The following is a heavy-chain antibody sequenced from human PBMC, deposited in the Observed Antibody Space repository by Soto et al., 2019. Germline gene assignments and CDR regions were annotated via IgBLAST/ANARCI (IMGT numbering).Heavy chain of an antibody. CDR2: INPNSGDT. CDR1: GYTFTGYY. D-gene: IGHD5-12*01. V-gene: IGHV1-2*02. J-gene: IGHJ6*02. CDR3: AKGGAIVATGTRVYLYNAMDV. Sequence: ASVKVSCKASGYTFTGYYVHWVRQAPGQGLEWMGWINPNSGDTYLAQRFQGRVTMNRDTSIGTAYMKLRGLTSDDTAEYYCAKGGAIVATGTRVYLYNAMDVWGQGTTVTVS.